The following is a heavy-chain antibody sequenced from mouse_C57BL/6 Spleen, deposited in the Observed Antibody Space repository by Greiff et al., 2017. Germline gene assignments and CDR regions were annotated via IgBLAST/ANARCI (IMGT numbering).Heavy chain of an antibody. D-gene: IGHD2-1*01. V-gene: IGHV1-69*01. Sequence: QVQLQQPGAELVMPGASVKLSCKASGYTFTSYWMHWVKQRPGQGLEWIGEIDPSDSYTNYNQKFKGKSTLTVDKSSSTAYMQLSSLTSEDSAVYYCARVGNYGGAMDYWGQGTSATVSS. CDR2: IDPSDSYT. CDR1: GYTFTSYW. J-gene: IGHJ4*01. CDR3: ARVGNYGGAMDY.